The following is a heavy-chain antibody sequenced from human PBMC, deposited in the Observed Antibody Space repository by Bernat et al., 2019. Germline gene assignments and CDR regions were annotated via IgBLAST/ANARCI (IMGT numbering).Heavy chain of an antibody. CDR3: ARSSSWYRPFDY. Sequence: QVQLQQWGAGLLKPSETLSLTCAVYGGSFSGYYWSWIRQPPGKGLEWIGEINHSGSTNYNQSLKSRVTISVDTSKNQFSLKLSSVTAADTAVYYCARSSSWYRPFDYWGQGTLVTVSS. V-gene: IGHV4-34*01. CDR2: INHSGST. J-gene: IGHJ4*02. CDR1: GGSFSGYY. D-gene: IGHD6-13*01.